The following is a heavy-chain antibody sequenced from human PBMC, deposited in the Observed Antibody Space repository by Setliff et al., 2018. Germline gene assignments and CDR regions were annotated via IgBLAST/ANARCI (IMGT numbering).Heavy chain of an antibody. CDR1: GDYMFRPNFY. V-gene: IGHV4-61*09. J-gene: IGHJ6*03. D-gene: IGHD6-19*01. CDR2: IYTRGIT. CDR3: ARAISGWYSAHYYYMDV. Sequence: SETLSLTCTVSGDYMFRPNFYLSWIRQPAGKGLEWIGHIYTRGITNYNPSLKSRVTISVDTSKNQFSLKVTSVTAADTAVYYCARAISGWYSAHYYYMDVWGKGTAVTVSS.